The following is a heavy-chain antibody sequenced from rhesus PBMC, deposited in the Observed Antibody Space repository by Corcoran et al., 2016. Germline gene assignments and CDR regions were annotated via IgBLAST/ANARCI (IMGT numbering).Heavy chain of an antibody. Sequence: QVQLQESGPGLVKPSETLSLTCAVSGGSISSSNWWSWIRQPPGKGLEWMGYISGSSGRTYYNPSLNSRCTISTDTSKNQFSLKLSSVTAADTAVYYCARASYSGSWTGIDYWGQGVLVTVSS. CDR3: ARASYSGSWTGIDY. CDR1: GGSISSSNW. V-gene: IGHV4-65*01. CDR2: ISGSSGRT. J-gene: IGHJ4*01. D-gene: IGHD6-25*01.